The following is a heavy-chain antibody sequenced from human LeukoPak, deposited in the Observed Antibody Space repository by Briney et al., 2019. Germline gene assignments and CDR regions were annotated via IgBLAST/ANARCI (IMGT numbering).Heavy chain of an antibody. D-gene: IGHD3-22*01. J-gene: IGHJ4*02. Sequence: GGSLRLSCAASEFTFSAYWMHWVRQAPGKGLVWVSRINSDGSSTNYADSVKGRFTISRDNAKNTVYLQMNSLRVEDTAVYYCARVYETNGYLYWGQGSLVTVSS. CDR2: INSDGSST. CDR3: ARVYETNGYLY. CDR1: EFTFSAYW. V-gene: IGHV3-74*01.